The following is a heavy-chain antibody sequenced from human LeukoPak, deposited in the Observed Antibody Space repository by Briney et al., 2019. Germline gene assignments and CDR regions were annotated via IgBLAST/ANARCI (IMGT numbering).Heavy chain of an antibody. V-gene: IGHV4-59*08. D-gene: IGHD4-17*01. CDR3: ARQMSDYGPFDY. CDR2: IYYSGST. J-gene: IGHJ4*02. CDR1: GGSISSYY. Sequence: SETLSLTCTVSGGSISSYYWSWIRQPPGKGLEWIGYIYYSGSTNHNPSLKSRVTISVDTSKNQFSLNLSSVTAADTAVYYCARQMSDYGPFDYWGQGTLVIVPP.